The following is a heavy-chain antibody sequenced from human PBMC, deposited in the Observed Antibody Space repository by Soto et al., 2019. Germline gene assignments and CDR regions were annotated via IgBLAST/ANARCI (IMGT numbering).Heavy chain of an antibody. CDR2: IWYDGSNK. D-gene: IGHD2-21*02. J-gene: IGHJ3*02. CDR3: AKLYCGGDCYSPGFAFDI. Sequence: TFSRSGRHWVRQAPGKGLEWVAVIWYDGSNKYYADSVKGRFTISRDNSKNTLYLQMNSLRAEDTAVYYCAKLYCGGDCYSPGFAFDIWGQGTMVTVSS. V-gene: IGHV3-33*06. CDR1: TFSRSG.